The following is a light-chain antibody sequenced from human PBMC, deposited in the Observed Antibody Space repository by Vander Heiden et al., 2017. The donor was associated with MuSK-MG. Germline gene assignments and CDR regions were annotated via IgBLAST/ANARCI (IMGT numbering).Light chain of an antibody. CDR1: KSVSSN. Sequence: EIVMTQSPLTLSVSPGERATLSCGAGKSVSSNLACYQQKPGQAPRLLIYGASTRSPSIPARLSGSGCATEFTLTISSLQSEDFAVYYCQQYNSWHPYTFGQGTKVEIK. CDR3: QQYNSWHPYT. J-gene: IGKJ2*01. CDR2: GAS. V-gene: IGKV3-15*01.